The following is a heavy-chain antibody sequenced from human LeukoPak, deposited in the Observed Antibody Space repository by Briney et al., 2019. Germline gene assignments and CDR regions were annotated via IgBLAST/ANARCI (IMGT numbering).Heavy chain of an antibody. J-gene: IGHJ4*02. V-gene: IGHV4-30-4*01. CDR1: GGSISSGDYY. CDR2: IYYSGST. Sequence: SETLSLTCTVSGGSISSGDYYWSWIRQPPGKGLEWIGYIYYSGSTYYNPSFKSRVTISLDTSKNQFSLKLSSVTAADTAVYYCARDGAVMGMTDYWGQGTLVTVSS. CDR3: ARDGAVMGMTDY. D-gene: IGHD2-21*01.